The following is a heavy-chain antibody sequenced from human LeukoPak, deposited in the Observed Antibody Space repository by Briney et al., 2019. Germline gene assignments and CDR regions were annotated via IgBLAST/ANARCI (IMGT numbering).Heavy chain of an antibody. Sequence: SETLSLTCTVSGDSISEYYWSWIRQPPGKGLEWIGYVFYSGSTNYNPSLKSRVTTSVDTSKNQFSLKLSSVTAADTAVYYCARDLRSSSWSYYFDYWGQGTLVTVSS. CDR2: VFYSGST. CDR1: GDSISEYY. J-gene: IGHJ4*02. D-gene: IGHD6-13*01. V-gene: IGHV4-59*12. CDR3: ARDLRSSSWSYYFDY.